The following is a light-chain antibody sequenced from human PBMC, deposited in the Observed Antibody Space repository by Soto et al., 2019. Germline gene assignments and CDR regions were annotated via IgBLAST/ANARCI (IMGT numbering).Light chain of an antibody. CDR2: TAS. CDR1: QGISRY. J-gene: IGKJ2*01. Sequence: MQLTQSPSSLPASVGARVTITCRASQGISRYLAWYQQKPGKAPKLLIHTASTLQSGVTSTFSGSGSGTDFTLAISSLQPEDFATYYCQQLSSYPRTFGQGTKLVIK. V-gene: IGKV1-9*01. CDR3: QQLSSYPRT.